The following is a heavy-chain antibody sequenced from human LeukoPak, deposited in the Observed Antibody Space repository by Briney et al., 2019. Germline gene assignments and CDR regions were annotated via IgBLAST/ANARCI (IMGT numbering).Heavy chain of an antibody. J-gene: IGHJ1*01. Sequence: ASVKVSCKASGYTFTGYYLHWVRQAPGQGLEWMGWIHPNSGDTNFAQRFQGRVTMTRDTTISTAYMELTSLRSDDTAVYYCARLATVPGWGQGTLVTVSS. CDR3: ARLATVPG. CDR1: GYTFTGYY. D-gene: IGHD6-19*01. CDR2: IHPNSGDT. V-gene: IGHV1-2*02.